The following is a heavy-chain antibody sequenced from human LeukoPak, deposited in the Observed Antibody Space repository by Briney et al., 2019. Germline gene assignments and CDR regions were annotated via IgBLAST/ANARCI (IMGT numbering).Heavy chain of an antibody. CDR2: ISSSGTTI. J-gene: IGHJ4*02. Sequence: GGSLRLSCAASGFTFSSYEMNWVRQAPGKGLEWVSYISSSGTTIYHADSVKGRFTISRDNAKNTLYLQMNSLRAEDTAVYYCAKQKGEKFLEIDCWGQGTLVTVSS. CDR3: AKQKGEKFLEIDC. V-gene: IGHV3-48*03. CDR1: GFTFSSYE. D-gene: IGHD3-16*01.